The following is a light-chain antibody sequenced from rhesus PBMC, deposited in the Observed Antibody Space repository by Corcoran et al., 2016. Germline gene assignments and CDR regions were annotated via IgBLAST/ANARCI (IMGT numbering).Light chain of an antibody. J-gene: IGKJ1*01. CDR3: QQHNSYPRT. CDR2: YAS. Sequence: DIQMTQSPSSLSASVGDTVTITCRASQDISNYLAWYKQTPGKAPKPLIYYASKLESGVPSRFSGSGYGTDFTLTISSLQPEDFATYYCQQHNSYPRTFGQGTKVEIK. V-gene: IGKV1S16*01. CDR1: QDISNY.